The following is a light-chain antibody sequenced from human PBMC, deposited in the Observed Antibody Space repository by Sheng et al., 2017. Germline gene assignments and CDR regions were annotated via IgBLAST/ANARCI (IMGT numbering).Light chain of an antibody. J-gene: IGKJ2*01. CDR3: QQYSSYSYT. CDR2: KAS. V-gene: IGKV1-5*03. Sequence: DIQMTQSPSTLSASVGDRVTITCRASQSISSWLAWFQQKPGKAPDLLIYKASILQSGVPSRFSGSGFGTEFTLTISNLQPDDFATYYCQQYSSYSYTFGQGTKLEIK. CDR1: QSISSW.